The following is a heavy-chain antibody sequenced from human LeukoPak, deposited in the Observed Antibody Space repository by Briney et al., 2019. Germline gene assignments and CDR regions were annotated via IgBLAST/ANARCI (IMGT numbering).Heavy chain of an antibody. D-gene: IGHD1-26*01. CDR2: ISNSGDTT. CDR3: AIGWELHRFGY. Sequence: GGSLRLSCAASGLTFSNHGMHWVRQAPGKGLEWVSGISNSGDTTYYADSVKGRFTISRDNSKNTLYLQMDSLRAEDTAVYYCAIGWELHRFGYWGQGTLVTVSS. V-gene: IGHV3-23*01. CDR1: GLTFSNHG. J-gene: IGHJ4*02.